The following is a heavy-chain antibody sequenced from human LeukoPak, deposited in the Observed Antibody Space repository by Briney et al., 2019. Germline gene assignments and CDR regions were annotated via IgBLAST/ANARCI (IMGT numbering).Heavy chain of an antibody. CDR1: GGTFSSYA. CDR3: ARFGIAAAGTGFDY. CDR2: IIPILGIA. V-gene: IGHV1-69*04. D-gene: IGHD6-13*01. Sequence: SVKVSCKASGGTFSSYAISWVRQAPGQGLEWMGRIIPILGIANYAQKFQGRVTITADKSTSTAYMELSSLRSEDTAVYYCARFGIAAAGTGFDYWGQGTLVTVSS. J-gene: IGHJ4*02.